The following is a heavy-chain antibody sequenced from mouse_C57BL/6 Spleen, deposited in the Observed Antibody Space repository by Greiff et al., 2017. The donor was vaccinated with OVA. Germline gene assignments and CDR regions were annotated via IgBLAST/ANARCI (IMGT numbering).Heavy chain of an antibody. V-gene: IGHV1-62-2*01. CDR1: GYTFTEYT. CDR2: FYPGSGSI. D-gene: IGHD1-1*01. J-gene: IGHJ1*03. Sequence: QVQLQQPGAELVKPGASVKLSCKASGYTFTEYTIHWVKQRSGQGLEWIGWFYPGSGSIKYNEKFKDKATLTADKSSSTVYMELSRLTSEDSAVYFCARHEAYYGSSYGWYFDVWGTGTTVTVSS. CDR3: ARHEAYYGSSYGWYFDV.